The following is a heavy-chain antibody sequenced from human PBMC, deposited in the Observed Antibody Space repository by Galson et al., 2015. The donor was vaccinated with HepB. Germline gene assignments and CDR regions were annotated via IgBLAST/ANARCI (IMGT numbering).Heavy chain of an antibody. J-gene: IGHJ4*02. D-gene: IGHD3-10*01. CDR1: GYIFTKYY. CDR3: ARASLDSGTQLLDY. V-gene: IGHV1-46*01. Sequence: SVKVSCKASGYIFTKYYIHWVRQAPGQGLEWMGIINPSGGSTNYAQRFQDRVTMTRDTSTSTVYMELSSLNSKDSAVYYCARASLDSGTQLLDYWGQGTLVSVSS. CDR2: INPSGGST.